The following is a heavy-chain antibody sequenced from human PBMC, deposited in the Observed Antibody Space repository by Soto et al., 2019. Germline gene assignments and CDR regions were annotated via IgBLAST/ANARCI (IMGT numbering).Heavy chain of an antibody. Sequence: GGSLRLSCAASGFTFSSYGMHWVRQAPGKGLEWVAVISYDGSNKYYADSVKGRFTISRDNSKNTLYLQMNSLRAEDTAVYYCAKDLVGWHWLARTHGHYYYGMDVWGQGTTVTV. CDR2: ISYDGSNK. J-gene: IGHJ6*02. CDR3: AKDLVGWHWLARTHGHYYYGMDV. V-gene: IGHV3-30*18. CDR1: GFTFSSYG. D-gene: IGHD6-19*01.